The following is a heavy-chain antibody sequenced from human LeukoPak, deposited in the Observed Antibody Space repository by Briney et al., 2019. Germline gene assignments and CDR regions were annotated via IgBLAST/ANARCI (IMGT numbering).Heavy chain of an antibody. CDR3: ATAVAGTYFQH. Sequence: ASVKVSCKTFGYPFSSCGINWVRQAPGQGLEWMGWINPNSGGTNYAQKFQGRVTVTRDTSISTAYMELSRLRSDDTAVYYCATAVAGTYFQHWGQGTLVTVSS. J-gene: IGHJ1*01. D-gene: IGHD6-19*01. CDR2: INPNSGGT. V-gene: IGHV1-2*02. CDR1: GYPFSSCG.